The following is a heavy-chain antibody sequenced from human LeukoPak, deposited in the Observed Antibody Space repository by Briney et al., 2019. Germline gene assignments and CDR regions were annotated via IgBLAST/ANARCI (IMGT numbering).Heavy chain of an antibody. CDR2: IYYSGTT. Sequence: PSETLSLTCTVPGASISSSYWSWIRQPPGKGLEWIGYIYYSGTTNYNPSLKSRLTISVDTSKNQFSLKLSSVTAADTAVYYCARRGYCSGGTCLTFDLWGQGTLVTVSS. CDR1: GASISSSY. CDR3: ARRGYCSGGTCLTFDL. V-gene: IGHV4-59*08. J-gene: IGHJ4*02. D-gene: IGHD2-15*01.